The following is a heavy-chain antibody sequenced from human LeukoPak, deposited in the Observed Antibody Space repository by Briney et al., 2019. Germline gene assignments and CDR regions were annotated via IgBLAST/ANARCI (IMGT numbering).Heavy chain of an antibody. Sequence: TSETLSLTCAVYGGSFSGYYWSWLRQPPGKGLEWIGEINHSGSTNYNPSLKSRVTISVDTSKNQFSLKLSSVTAADTAVYYCARGVTTLRRQNWFDPWGQGTLVTVSS. CDR1: GGSFSGYY. CDR3: ARGVTTLRRQNWFDP. D-gene: IGHD4-17*01. CDR2: INHSGST. V-gene: IGHV4-34*01. J-gene: IGHJ5*02.